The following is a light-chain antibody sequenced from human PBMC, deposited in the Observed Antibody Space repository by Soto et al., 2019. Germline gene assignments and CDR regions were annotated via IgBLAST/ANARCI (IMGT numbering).Light chain of an antibody. Sequence: EIVLTQSPGTLSLSPWTRATLSCRASQSVSSSYLAWYQLKPGQAPRLLIYGSSSRATGIPDRFSGSKSGTDFTLTISRLEPEDFAVYYCQQYANSPVTFGPGTKVDIK. J-gene: IGKJ3*01. V-gene: IGKV3-20*01. CDR1: QSVSSSY. CDR3: QQYANSPVT. CDR2: GSS.